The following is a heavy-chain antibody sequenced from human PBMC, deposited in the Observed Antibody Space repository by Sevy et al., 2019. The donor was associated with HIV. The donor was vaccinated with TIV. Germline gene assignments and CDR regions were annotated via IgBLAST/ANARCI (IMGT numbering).Heavy chain of an antibody. CDR1: GGTFSSYA. V-gene: IGHV1-69*13. D-gene: IGHD2-21*02. CDR3: ARVTHCGGDCSSRFSPPYNWFDP. Sequence: ASVKVSCKASGGTFSSYAISWVRQAPGQGLEWMGGIIPIFGTANYAQKFQGRVTITADESTSTAYMELSSLRSEDTAVYYCARVTHCGGDCSSRFSPPYNWFDPWGQGTLVTVSS. CDR2: IIPIFGTA. J-gene: IGHJ5*02.